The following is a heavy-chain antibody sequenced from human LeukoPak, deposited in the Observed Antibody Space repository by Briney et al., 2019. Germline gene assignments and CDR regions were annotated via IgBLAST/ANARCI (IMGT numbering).Heavy chain of an antibody. D-gene: IGHD2-21*01. J-gene: IGHJ4*02. CDR3: ASGGALIATLAY. CDR2: IYYGGNA. V-gene: IGHV4-31*03. CDR1: GGSISSGDYY. Sequence: SETLSLTCTVSGGSISSGDYYWSWIRQHPGKGLEWIGYIYYGGNAYYNPSLKSRFTISLDSSQNRFSLKLSSVTAADTAVYYCASGGALIATLAYWGQGTLVTVSS.